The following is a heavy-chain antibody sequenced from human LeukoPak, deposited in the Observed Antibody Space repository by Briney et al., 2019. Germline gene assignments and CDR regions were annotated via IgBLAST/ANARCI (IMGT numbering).Heavy chain of an antibody. J-gene: IGHJ4*02. CDR2: IYPGDSDT. Sequence: GESLKISCKGSGYDFTTYWIAWVRQMPGKGLEWMGIIYPGDSDTRYNPSFQGQVTISADTSINTAYLQWSSLKASDTAMYYCARRILWSHYYFDYWGQGTLVTVSS. CDR1: GYDFTTYW. V-gene: IGHV5-51*01. CDR3: ARRILWSHYYFDY. D-gene: IGHD2-21*01.